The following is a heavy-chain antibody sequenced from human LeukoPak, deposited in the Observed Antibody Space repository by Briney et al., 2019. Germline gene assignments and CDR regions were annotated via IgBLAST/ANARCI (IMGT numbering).Heavy chain of an antibody. CDR3: ARRSFCGGDCLWLDS. Sequence: PSETLSLTCSVSADSTSSTAYYWGWIRQPPGKGLEWIGSIYHTGVTYYSPSLKSRVTISVHTSKNQFSLNLISVTAADTAMYCCARRSFCGGDCLWLDSWGRGTLVTVSS. D-gene: IGHD2-21*02. J-gene: IGHJ4*02. CDR2: IYHTGVT. V-gene: IGHV4-39*01. CDR1: ADSTSSTAYY.